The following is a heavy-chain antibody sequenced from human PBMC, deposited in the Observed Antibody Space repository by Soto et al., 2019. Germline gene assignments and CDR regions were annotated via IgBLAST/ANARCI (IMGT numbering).Heavy chain of an antibody. D-gene: IGHD3-3*01. Sequence: AEALAFTCTVSVGSISSSSYYWGWIRQPPGKGMEWTGSIYYSGITYYNPSLKSRVTISVDTSKNQFSLKLSSVTAAETAVYYCARQLFSPDYDFWSLAYYYYGMDVWGQGTTVTVSS. CDR1: VGSISSSSYY. CDR3: ARQLFSPDYDFWSLAYYYYGMDV. V-gene: IGHV4-39*01. J-gene: IGHJ6*01. CDR2: IYYSGIT.